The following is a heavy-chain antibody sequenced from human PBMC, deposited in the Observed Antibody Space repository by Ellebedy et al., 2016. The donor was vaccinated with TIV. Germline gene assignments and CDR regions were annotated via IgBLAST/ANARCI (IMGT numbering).Heavy chain of an antibody. CDR1: GFTFDDYA. D-gene: IGHD3-10*01. Sequence: GESLKISXAASGFTFDDYAMHWVRQAPGKGLEWVSVIYSGGSTYYADSVKDRFTISRDNSKNTLYLQMNSLRAEDTAVYYCARDYGSGSANWFDPWGQGTLVTVSS. CDR2: IYSGGST. J-gene: IGHJ5*02. CDR3: ARDYGSGSANWFDP. V-gene: IGHV3-53*01.